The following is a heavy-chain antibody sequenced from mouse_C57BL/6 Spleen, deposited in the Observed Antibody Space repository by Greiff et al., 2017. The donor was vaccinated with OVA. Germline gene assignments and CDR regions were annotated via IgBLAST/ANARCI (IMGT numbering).Heavy chain of an antibody. CDR3: AIHGSSGYWYFDV. CDR1: GYSFTGYF. CDR2: INPYNGDT. V-gene: IGHV1-20*01. D-gene: IGHD1-1*01. J-gene: IGHJ1*03. Sequence: VQLQQSGPELVKPGDSVKISCKASGYSFTGYFMNWVMQSHGKSLEWIGRINPYNGDTFYNQKFKGKATLTVDKSSSTAHMELRSLTSEDSAVYYCAIHGSSGYWYFDVWGTGTTVTVSS.